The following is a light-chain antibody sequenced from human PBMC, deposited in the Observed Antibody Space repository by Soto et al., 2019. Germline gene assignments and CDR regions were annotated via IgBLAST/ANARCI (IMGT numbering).Light chain of an antibody. V-gene: IGKV3-20*01. J-gene: IGKJ5*01. Sequence: DIVLTPSPGTLSLSPGERSTLSCMASRTISNNYLAWYQQKPGQTPRLLIFDASSRATGIPDRFRGSGSGTDFTLTISGLQHEDFAVYYCQQYDTSPAFGKGTRLEIK. CDR3: QQYDTSPA. CDR2: DAS. CDR1: RTISNNY.